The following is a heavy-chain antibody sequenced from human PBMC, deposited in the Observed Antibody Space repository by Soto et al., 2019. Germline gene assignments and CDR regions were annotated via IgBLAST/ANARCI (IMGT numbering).Heavy chain of an antibody. D-gene: IGHD4-17*01. V-gene: IGHV1-58*02. Sequence: GASVKVSCKASGFTFTSSAMQWVRQARGQRLEWIGWIVVGSGNTNYAQKFQERVTITRDMSTSTAYMELSSLRSEDTAVYYCAAVLWSGSTVTYPSGYWGQGTLVTVS. CDR3: AAVLWSGSTVTYPSGY. J-gene: IGHJ4*02. CDR1: GFTFTSSA. CDR2: IVVGSGNT.